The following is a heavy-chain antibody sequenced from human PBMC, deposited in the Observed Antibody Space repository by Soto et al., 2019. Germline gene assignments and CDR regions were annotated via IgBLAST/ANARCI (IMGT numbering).Heavy chain of an antibody. D-gene: IGHD3-9*01. CDR3: ARGGYDILTGYYSRYYGMDV. CDR1: GGSISSYY. V-gene: IGHV4-59*01. Sequence: SETLSLSCTVSGGSISSYYWSWIRQPPGKGLEWIGYIYYSGSTNYNPSLKSRVTISVDTSKNQFSLKLSSVTAADTAVYYCARGGYDILTGYYSRYYGMDVWGQGTTVTVSS. J-gene: IGHJ6*02. CDR2: IYYSGST.